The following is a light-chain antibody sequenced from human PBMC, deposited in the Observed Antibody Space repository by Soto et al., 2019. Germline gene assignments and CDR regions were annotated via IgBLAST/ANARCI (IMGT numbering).Light chain of an antibody. CDR3: QQYGSSPRT. CDR1: QSVGSSY. Sequence: EIVLTQSPGTLSLSPGERATLSCRASQSVGSSYLAWYQQKPGQAPSLLIYGASSRATGIPDRFSGSGSATDFTLTISRLEPGDFAVYYCQQYGSSPRTFGQGTKVDIK. CDR2: GAS. V-gene: IGKV3-20*01. J-gene: IGKJ1*01.